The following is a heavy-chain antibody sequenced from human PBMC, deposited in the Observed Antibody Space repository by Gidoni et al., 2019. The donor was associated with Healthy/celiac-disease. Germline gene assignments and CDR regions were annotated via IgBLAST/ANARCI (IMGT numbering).Heavy chain of an antibody. V-gene: IGHV3-33*01. CDR1: GFTFSSYG. CDR2: IWYDGSNK. J-gene: IGHJ6*02. Sequence: QVQLVESGAGVVQPGRSLRLSCAASGFTFSSYGMHWVRQAPGKGLEWVAVIWYDGSNKYYADSVKGRFTISRDNSKNTLYLQMNSLRAEDTAVYYCAREAYGATSDGELAYYYYYGMDVWGQGTTVTVSS. CDR3: AREAYGATSDGELAYYYYYGMDV. D-gene: IGHD1-26*01.